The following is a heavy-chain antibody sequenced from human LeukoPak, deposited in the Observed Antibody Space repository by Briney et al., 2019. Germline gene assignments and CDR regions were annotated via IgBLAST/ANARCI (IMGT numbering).Heavy chain of an antibody. CDR2: ISAYNGNT. D-gene: IGHD2-2*01. CDR3: AREGGIVVVPAATPDY. V-gene: IGHV1-18*01. Sequence: ASVKVSCKASGYTFTSYGISWVRQAPGQGLEWMGWISAYNGNTNYAQKLQGRVTMTTDTSTSTAYMELRSLRSDDTAVYYWAREGGIVVVPAATPDYWGQGTLVTVSS. J-gene: IGHJ4*02. CDR1: GYTFTSYG.